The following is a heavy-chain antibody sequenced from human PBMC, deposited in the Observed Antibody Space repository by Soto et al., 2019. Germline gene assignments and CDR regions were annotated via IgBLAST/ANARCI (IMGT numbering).Heavy chain of an antibody. J-gene: IGHJ3*01. CDR3: ARVQGTARNAFDV. V-gene: IGHV3-23*01. Sequence: EVQLLESGGGLVQRGGSLRLSCEASGFTFSIYVMTWVRQAPGKGLEWVSAVSGSAGTTYYADSVKGRFSISRDNSKNTLYLQMHSVAADDTAVYYCARVQGTARNAFDVWGHGTMVTVSS. CDR1: GFTFSIYV. CDR2: VSGSAGTT. D-gene: IGHD6-6*01.